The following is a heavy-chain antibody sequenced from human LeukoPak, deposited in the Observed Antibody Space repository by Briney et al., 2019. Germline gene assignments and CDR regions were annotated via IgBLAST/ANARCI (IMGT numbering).Heavy chain of an antibody. J-gene: IGHJ3*02. CDR1: GYTFTSYA. CDR2: INAGNGNT. CDR3: ARVVTMIVVVTPYLIAFDI. V-gene: IGHV1-3*01. Sequence: GASVKVSCKASGYTFTSYAMHWVRQAPGQRLEWMGWINAGNGNTKYSQKFQGRVTITRDTSASTAYMELSSLRSEDTAVYYCARVVTMIVVVTPYLIAFDIWGQGTVVTVSS. D-gene: IGHD3-22*01.